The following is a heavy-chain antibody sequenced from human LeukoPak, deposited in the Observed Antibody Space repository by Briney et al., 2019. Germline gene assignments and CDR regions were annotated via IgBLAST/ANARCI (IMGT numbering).Heavy chain of an antibody. CDR2: IRSKTDGGTT. J-gene: IGHJ4*02. CDR1: GFTFSNAW. CDR3: SAPWGSAGY. V-gene: IGHV3-15*01. Sequence: GGSLRLSRAASGFTFSNAWMSWVRQAPGKGLEWVGRIRSKTDGGTTDYAAPVKGRFSISRDDSKDTLYLQMNSLEIEDTAVYYCSAPWGSAGYWGQGTLVTVSS. D-gene: IGHD3-16*01.